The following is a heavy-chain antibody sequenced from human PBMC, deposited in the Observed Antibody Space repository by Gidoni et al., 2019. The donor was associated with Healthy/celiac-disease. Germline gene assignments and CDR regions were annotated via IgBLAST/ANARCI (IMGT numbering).Heavy chain of an antibody. Sequence: QVQLQESGPGLVKPSQTLSLTCTVSGGSISSGSYYWSWIRQPAGKGLEWIGRIYTSGSTNYNPSLKSRVTISVDTSKNQFSLKLSSVTAADTAVYYCARDKAAMVDRYFDYWGQGTLVTVSS. CDR2: IYTSGST. CDR3: ARDKAAMVDRYFDY. D-gene: IGHD5-18*01. V-gene: IGHV4-61*02. J-gene: IGHJ4*02. CDR1: GGSISSGSYY.